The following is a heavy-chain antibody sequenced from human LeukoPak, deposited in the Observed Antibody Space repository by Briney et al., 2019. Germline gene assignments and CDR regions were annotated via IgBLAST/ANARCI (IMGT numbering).Heavy chain of an antibody. CDR1: GFXFTNYG. CDR3: AKGTSGSYYPDFDY. D-gene: IGHD3-10*01. Sequence: GRSLRLSCAASGFXFTNYGIHWVRQAPGKGLEWVAVISYDGSHEYYGVSVKGRFTISRDNAKNTLYLQMNSLRAEDTAVYYCAKGTSGSYYPDFDYWGQGTLVTVSS. CDR2: ISYDGSHE. J-gene: IGHJ4*02. V-gene: IGHV3-30*18.